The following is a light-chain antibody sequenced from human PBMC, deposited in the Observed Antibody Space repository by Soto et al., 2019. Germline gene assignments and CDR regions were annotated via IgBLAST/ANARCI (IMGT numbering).Light chain of an antibody. J-gene: IGKJ1*01. CDR2: KAS. V-gene: IGKV1-5*03. CDR1: QSISSW. Sequence: DIQMTHSPSTLSASVGDRVSITCRASQSISSWLAWYQQKPGKAPRLLIYKASNLESGVPSRFSGSGSGTEFTLTISSLQPDDSATYYCQQYNDNWTFGQGTKVEIK. CDR3: QQYNDNWT.